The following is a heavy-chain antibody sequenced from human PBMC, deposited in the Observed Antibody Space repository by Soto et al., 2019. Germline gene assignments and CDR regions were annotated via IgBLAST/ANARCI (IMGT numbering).Heavy chain of an antibody. CDR1: GFTFSSYA. D-gene: IGHD5-12*01. CDR3: ARGIVATILPGHY. J-gene: IGHJ4*02. Sequence: GGSLRLSCAASGFTFSSYAMSWVRQAPGKGLEWVSAISGSGGSTYYADPVKGRFTISRDNSKNTLYLQMNSLRAEDTAVYYCARGIVATILPGHYWGQGTLVTVSS. CDR2: ISGSGGST. V-gene: IGHV3-23*01.